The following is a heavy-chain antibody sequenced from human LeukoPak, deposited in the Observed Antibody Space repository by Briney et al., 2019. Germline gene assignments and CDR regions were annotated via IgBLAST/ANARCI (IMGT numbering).Heavy chain of an antibody. CDR1: GGSICSYY. CDR2: IYYSGST. V-gene: IGHV4-59*01. D-gene: IGHD3-22*01. CDR3: ALSRGAYYDSSGPSWAFDI. Sequence: PSETLSLTCTVSGGSICSYYWNCIRQPPGKGLEWIGFIYYSGSTNYNPSVKSRVTISVDTSKNQFSLKLSSVSAADTAVYYCALSRGAYYDSSGPSWAFDIWGQGTMVTVSS. J-gene: IGHJ3*02.